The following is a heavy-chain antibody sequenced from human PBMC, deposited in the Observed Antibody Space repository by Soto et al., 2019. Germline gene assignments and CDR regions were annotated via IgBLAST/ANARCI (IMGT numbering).Heavy chain of an antibody. D-gene: IGHD1-1*01. CDR1: GYSFTSYW. V-gene: IGHV5-10-1*01. J-gene: IGHJ6*02. Sequence: KISCKGSGYSFTSYWISWVRQMPGKGLEWMGRIDPSDSYTNYSPSFQGHVTISADKSISTAYLQWSSLKASDTAMYYCATLPPVEYYYYGMDVWGQGTTVTVSS. CDR2: IDPSDSYT. CDR3: ATLPPVEYYYYGMDV.